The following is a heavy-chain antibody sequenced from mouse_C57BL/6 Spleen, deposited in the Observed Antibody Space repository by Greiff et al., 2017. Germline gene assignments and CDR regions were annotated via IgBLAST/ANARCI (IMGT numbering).Heavy chain of an antibody. D-gene: IGHD4-1*01. CDR3: ARVGKGVFDY. CDR2: INYDGSST. Sequence: EVKLMESEGGLVQPGSSMKLSCTASGFTFSDYYMAWVRQVPEKGLEWVANINYDGSSTYYLDSLKSRFIISRDNATNILYLQMSSLKSEDTATYYCARVGKGVFDYWGQGTTLTVSS. V-gene: IGHV5-16*01. J-gene: IGHJ2*01. CDR1: GFTFSDYY.